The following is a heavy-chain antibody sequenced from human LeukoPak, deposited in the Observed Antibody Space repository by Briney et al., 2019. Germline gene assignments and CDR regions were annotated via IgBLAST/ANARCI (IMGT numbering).Heavy chain of an antibody. V-gene: IGHV3-49*03. CDR1: GFTFGDYA. Sequence: GGSLRLSCTASGFTFGDYAMSWFRQAPGKGLEWVGFIRSKAYGGTTEYAASVKGRLTISRDDSKSIAYLQMNSLKTEDTAVYYCTRAGYSSGWSFWGQGTLVTVSS. D-gene: IGHD6-19*01. J-gene: IGHJ4*02. CDR3: TRAGYSSGWSF. CDR2: IRSKAYGGTT.